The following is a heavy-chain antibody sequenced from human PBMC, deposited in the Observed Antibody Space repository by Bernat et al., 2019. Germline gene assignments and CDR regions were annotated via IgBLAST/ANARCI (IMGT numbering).Heavy chain of an antibody. J-gene: IGHJ1*01. CDR1: GFTFSNYA. CDR3: AKDGRSDGSGAFVDFQH. D-gene: IGHD3-22*01. V-gene: IGHV3-23*01. Sequence: EVQLLESGGGLVQPGGSLRLSCAASGFTFSNYAMTWVRQAPGKGLEWVSAISGSGGSTYHADSVKGRFTISRDNSKNTLWLQMNSLRAEDTALYYLAKDGRSDGSGAFVDFQHWGQGTLVTVSS. CDR2: ISGSGGST.